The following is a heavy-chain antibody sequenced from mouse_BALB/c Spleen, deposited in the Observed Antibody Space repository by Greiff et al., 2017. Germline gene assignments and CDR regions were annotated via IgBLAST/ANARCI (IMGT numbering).Heavy chain of an antibody. J-gene: IGHJ2*01. Sequence: EVQLQESGAELVRSGASVKLSCTASGFNIKDYYMHWVKQRPEQGLEWIGWIDPENGDTEYAPKFQGKATMTADTSSNTAYLQLSSLTSEDTAVYYCARGGYYFDYWGQGTTLTVSS. CDR2: IDPENGDT. CDR1: GFNIKDYY. D-gene: IGHD1-1*02. V-gene: IGHV14-4*02. CDR3: ARGGYYFDY.